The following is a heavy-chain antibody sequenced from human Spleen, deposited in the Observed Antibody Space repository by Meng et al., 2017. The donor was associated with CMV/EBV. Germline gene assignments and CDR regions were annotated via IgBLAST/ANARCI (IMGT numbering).Heavy chain of an antibody. D-gene: IGHD2-2*01. CDR2: IRSKAYGGTT. Sequence: GESLKISCAASGFTFTTYSMNWVRQAPGKGLEWVGFIRSKAYGGTTEYAASVKGRFTISRDDSKSIAYLQMNSLKTEDTAVYYCTRDPYCSSTSCYYYGMDVWGQGTTVTVSS. CDR3: TRDPYCSSTSCYYYGMDV. J-gene: IGHJ6*02. CDR1: GFTFTTYS. V-gene: IGHV3-49*04.